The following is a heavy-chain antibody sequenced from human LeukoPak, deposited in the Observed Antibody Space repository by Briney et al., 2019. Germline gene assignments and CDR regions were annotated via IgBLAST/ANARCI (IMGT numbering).Heavy chain of an antibody. CDR2: INSGGYT. D-gene: IGHD3-16*01. J-gene: IGHJ4*02. CDR1: GITVSDNY. V-gene: IGHV3-53*01. CDR3: ARRPVNAYSFDS. Sequence: GGSLRLSCAASGITVSDNYLSWVRQAPGKGLQWVSFINSGGYTSYADSVKGRFTISRDNSKNTLYLQLNNLRADDTAVYYCARRPVNAYSFDSWGQGTLVTVSS.